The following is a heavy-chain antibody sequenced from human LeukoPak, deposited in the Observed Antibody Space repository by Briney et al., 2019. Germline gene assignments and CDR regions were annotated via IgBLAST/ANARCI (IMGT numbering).Heavy chain of an antibody. J-gene: IGHJ5*02. CDR1: GVSISSSNSY. D-gene: IGHD3-10*01. CDR2: IYYSGST. CDR3: ARDARRGWFDP. Sequence: SETLSLTCTVSGVSISSSNSYWGWIRQPPGKGLEWIGSIYYSGSTYYNPSLKSRVTISVDTSKNQFSLKLSSVTAADTAVYYCARDARRGWFDPWGQGTLVTVSS. V-gene: IGHV4-39*07.